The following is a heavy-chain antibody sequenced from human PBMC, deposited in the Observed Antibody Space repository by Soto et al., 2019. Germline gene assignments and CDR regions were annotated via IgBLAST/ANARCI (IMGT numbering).Heavy chain of an antibody. CDR1: GGSISSSSYY. Sequence: PSETLSLTCTVSGGSISSSSYYWGWIRQPPGKGLEWIGSIYYGGSTYYNPSLKSRVTISVDTSKNQFSLKLSSVTAADTAVYYCARRSPYYYYYMDVWGKGTTVTVSS. J-gene: IGHJ6*03. CDR2: IYYGGST. CDR3: ARRSPYYYYYMDV. V-gene: IGHV4-39*01.